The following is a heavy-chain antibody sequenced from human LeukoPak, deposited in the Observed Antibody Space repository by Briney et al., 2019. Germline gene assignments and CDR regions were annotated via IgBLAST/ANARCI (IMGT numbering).Heavy chain of an antibody. V-gene: IGHV4-30-4*08. CDR3: ARSPSFMAFDI. CDR1: GGSISSGDYY. D-gene: IGHD3-3*02. J-gene: IGHJ3*02. CDR2: IYYSGGT. Sequence: SETLSLTCTVSGGSISSGDYYWSWIRQPPGKGLEWIGYIYYSGGTYYNPSLKSRVTISVDKSKNQFSLKLSSVTAADTAVYYCARSPSFMAFDIWGQGTMVTVSS.